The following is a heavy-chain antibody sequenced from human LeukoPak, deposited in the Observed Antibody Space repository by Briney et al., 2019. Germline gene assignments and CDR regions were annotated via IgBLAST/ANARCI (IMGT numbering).Heavy chain of an antibody. V-gene: IGHV1-2*02. CDR1: GYTFTGYY. CDR3: AKGRVVAGSKSLTYHWLDP. CDR2: INPNSGGA. J-gene: IGHJ5*02. Sequence: ASVKVSCKASGYTFTGYYMHWVRQAPGQGLEWVGWINPNSGGAKYAQKFQDRVTMTRDTSISTAYMGLSRLRSDDTAVYYCAKGRVVAGSKSLTYHWLDPWGQGTLVTVSS. D-gene: IGHD6-19*01.